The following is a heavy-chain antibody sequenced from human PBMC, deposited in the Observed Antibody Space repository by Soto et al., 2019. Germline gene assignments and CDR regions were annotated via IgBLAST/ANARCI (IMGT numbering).Heavy chain of an antibody. D-gene: IGHD1-26*01. CDR1: GFTFSNAW. J-gene: IGHJ4*02. CDR2: IKSKTDGGTT. Sequence: GGSLRLSCAASGFTFSNAWMSWVRQAPGKGLEWVGRIKSKTDGGTTYYAAPVKGRFTISRDDSKNTLDLQMNSLKTYDTAVYYCTTALGSYFVYLGQGTLVTVSS. CDR3: TTALGSYFVY. V-gene: IGHV3-15*01.